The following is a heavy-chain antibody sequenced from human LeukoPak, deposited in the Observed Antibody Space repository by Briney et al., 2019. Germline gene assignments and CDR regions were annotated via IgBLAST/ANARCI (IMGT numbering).Heavy chain of an antibody. J-gene: IGHJ4*02. CDR3: ARLHQQTNYFDY. CDR2: IYYSGST. Sequence: SETLSLTCTVGGGPLSGHYWGWIRQPLGKGLEWIGYIYYSGSTNYNPSLKSRVTISVDTSKNQFSLKLSSVTAADTAVYYCARLHQQTNYFDYWGQGTLVTVSS. CDR1: GGPLSGHY. D-gene: IGHD2-2*01. V-gene: IGHV4-59*08.